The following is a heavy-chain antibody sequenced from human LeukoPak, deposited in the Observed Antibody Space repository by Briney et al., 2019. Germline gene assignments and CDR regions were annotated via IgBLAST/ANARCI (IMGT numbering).Heavy chain of an antibody. D-gene: IGHD2-2*01. J-gene: IGHJ6*03. CDR3: AREGCSGTNCLYYFYYMDV. CDR2: IYTSGST. Sequence: PSETLSLTCTVSGGSISSYYWSWIRQPPGKGLEWIGYIYTSGSTNYNPSLKSRVTISVDTSKNQFSLKLSSVTAADTAVYYCAREGCSGTNCLYYFYYMDVWGKGTTVTVSS. V-gene: IGHV4-4*09. CDR1: GGSISSYY.